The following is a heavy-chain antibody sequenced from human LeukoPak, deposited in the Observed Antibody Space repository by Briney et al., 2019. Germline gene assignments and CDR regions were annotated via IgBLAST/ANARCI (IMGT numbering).Heavy chain of an antibody. CDR3: AREAYSSSWYFDY. CDR2: ISYDGSNK. Sequence: PGGSLRLSCAASGFTFSSYAMHWVRQAPGKVLEWVAVISYDGSNKYYADSVKGRFTISRDNSKNTLYLQMNSLRAEDTAVYYCAREAYSSSWYFDYWGQGTLVTVSS. D-gene: IGHD6-13*01. V-gene: IGHV3-30*04. J-gene: IGHJ4*02. CDR1: GFTFSSYA.